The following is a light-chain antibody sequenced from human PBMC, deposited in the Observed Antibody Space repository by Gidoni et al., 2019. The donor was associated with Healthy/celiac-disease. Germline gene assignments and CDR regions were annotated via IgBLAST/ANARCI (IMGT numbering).Light chain of an antibody. V-gene: IGKV1-39*01. CDR2: AAS. CDR3: QQSYSTPLT. CDR1: QSISSY. Sequence: DIQMTQSPSTLSASVGDRVTITCRARQSISSYLNWYQQKPWKAPKPLIYAASSLQSGVPSRFSGSGSVTDFTLTISSLQPEDFATYYCQQSYSTPLTFGGXTKVEIK. J-gene: IGKJ4*01.